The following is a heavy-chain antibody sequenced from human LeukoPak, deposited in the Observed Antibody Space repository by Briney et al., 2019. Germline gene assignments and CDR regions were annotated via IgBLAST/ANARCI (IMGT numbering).Heavy chain of an antibody. V-gene: IGHV1-2*02. D-gene: IGHD3-22*01. CDR3: ARRYDSRGPVTFDF. CDR1: VYTPTAHI. CDR2: INPNIGTT. J-gene: IGHJ3*01. Sequence: ASVRVSREASVYTPTAHIIHGVRQAPGQGREGMGWINPNIGTTNYAKRFQGRLTVTRDTSINTAFMELSSLNPDDTAVFYCARRYDSRGPVTFDFWGQGTLVTVS.